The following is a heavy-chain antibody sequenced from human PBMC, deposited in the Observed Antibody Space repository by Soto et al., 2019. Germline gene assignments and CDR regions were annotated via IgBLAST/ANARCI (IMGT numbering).Heavy chain of an antibody. CDR2: IIPIFGTA. J-gene: IGHJ6*02. D-gene: IGHD1-26*01. CDR3: ARKTMGADYDSGMDV. V-gene: IGHV1-69*12. Sequence: QVQLVQSGAEVKKPGSSVKVSCKASGGTFSSYAINWVRQAPGQGLEWMGGIIPIFGTANCAQKFQVRVTITADESTSTAYMELSSLRSEDTAVYYGARKTMGADYDSGMDVWGQGTRVTVS. CDR1: GGTFSSYA.